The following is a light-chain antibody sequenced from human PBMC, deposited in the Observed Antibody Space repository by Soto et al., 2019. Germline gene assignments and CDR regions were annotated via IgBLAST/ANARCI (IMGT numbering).Light chain of an antibody. CDR1: QSIDRW. CDR3: QQYNSYPLT. V-gene: IGKV1-5*01. CDR2: DVA. J-gene: IGKJ4*01. Sequence: DIQMTQSPSTLSASVGDRVTITCRASQSIDRWLAWYQQRPGRAPKLLIYDVANLETGVPSRFSGSGFETEFPFTISSLQPDDFAIYYCQQYNSYPLTFGGGTKVDIK.